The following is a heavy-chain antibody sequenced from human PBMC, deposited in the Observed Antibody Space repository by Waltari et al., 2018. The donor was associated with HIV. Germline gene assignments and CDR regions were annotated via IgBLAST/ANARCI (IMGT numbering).Heavy chain of an antibody. D-gene: IGHD3-22*01. Sequence: QVQLQESGPGLVKPSETLSLTCTVSGGSISSYYWSWIRQHAGKGLEWIGRIDTSGSTNYNPSLKSRVTMSVDTSKNQFSLKLSSVTAADTAVYYCAREEYYYDSSGYYSLGGDDYGYWYFDLWGRGTLVTVSS. CDR3: AREEYYYDSSGYYSLGGDDYGYWYFDL. V-gene: IGHV4-4*07. CDR1: GGSISSYY. CDR2: IDTSGST. J-gene: IGHJ2*01.